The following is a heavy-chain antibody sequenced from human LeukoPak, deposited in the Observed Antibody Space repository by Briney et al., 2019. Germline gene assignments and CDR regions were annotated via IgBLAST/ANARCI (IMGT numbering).Heavy chain of an antibody. CDR3: ARVKQGRGGYFQH. CDR1: GFTFDDYA. CDR2: ISWNSGSI. J-gene: IGHJ1*01. D-gene: IGHD2-15*01. V-gene: IGHV3-9*01. Sequence: GGSLRLSCAASGFTFDDYAMHWVRQAPGKGLEWVSGISWNSGSIGYADSVKGRFTISRDNAKNSLYLQMNSLRAEDTAVYYCARVKQGRGGYFQHWGQGTLVTVSS.